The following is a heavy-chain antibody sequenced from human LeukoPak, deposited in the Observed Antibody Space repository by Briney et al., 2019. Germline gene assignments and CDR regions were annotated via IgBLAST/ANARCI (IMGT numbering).Heavy chain of an antibody. CDR1: GSNFTSYW. Sequence: GDSLQISCRGSGSNFTSYWIGWVRQLPGKGLEWMGIIYPGDSDTRYSPSCQGQVTISANTSISTAYMQWSSLSASDSAMYYCARYRDAFDIWGQGTMVTVSS. V-gene: IGHV5-51*01. CDR2: IYPGDSDT. D-gene: IGHD1-26*01. J-gene: IGHJ3*02. CDR3: ARYRDAFDI.